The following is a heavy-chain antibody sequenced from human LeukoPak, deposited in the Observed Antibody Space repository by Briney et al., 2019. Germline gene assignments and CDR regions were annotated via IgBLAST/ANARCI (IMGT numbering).Heavy chain of an antibody. CDR2: INPNSGGT. CDR1: GYTFTYYY. V-gene: IGHV1-2*02. CDR3: ARGSGSSWYYYYYYMDV. D-gene: IGHD6-13*01. Sequence: ASVKVSCKASGYTFTYYYMHWVRQAPGQGLEWMGWINPNSGGTYYAQKLQGRVTMTTDTSTSTAYMELRSLRSDDTAVYYCARGSGSSWYYYYYYMDVWGKGTTVTVSS. J-gene: IGHJ6*03.